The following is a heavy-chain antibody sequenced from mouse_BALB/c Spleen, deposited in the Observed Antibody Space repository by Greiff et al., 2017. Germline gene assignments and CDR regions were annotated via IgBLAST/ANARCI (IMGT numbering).Heavy chain of an antibody. J-gene: IGHJ4*01. CDR2: IDPENGDT. CDR1: GFNIKDYY. D-gene: IGHD3-1*01. CDR3: KGSSGYDYAMDY. Sequence: EVQLHQSGAELVRSGASVKLSCTASGFNIKDYYMHWVKQRPEQGLEWIGWIDPENGDTEYAPKFQGKATMTADTSSNTAYLQLSSLTSEDTAVYYCKGSSGYDYAMDYWGQGTSVTVSS. V-gene: IGHV14-4*02.